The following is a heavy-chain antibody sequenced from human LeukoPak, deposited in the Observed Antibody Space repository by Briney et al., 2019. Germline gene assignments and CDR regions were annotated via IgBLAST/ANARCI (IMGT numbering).Heavy chain of an antibody. D-gene: IGHD4-17*01. CDR1: GFTFSDYY. CDR3: AKGGATVIDY. CDR2: INSDGSST. J-gene: IGHJ4*02. V-gene: IGHV3-74*01. Sequence: GGSLRLSCAVSGFTFSDYYMSWVRQAPGKGLVWVSRINSDGSSTTSADSVKGRFTISRDNAKNTLYLQMNSLRAEDTAVYYCAKGGATVIDYWGQGTLVTVSS.